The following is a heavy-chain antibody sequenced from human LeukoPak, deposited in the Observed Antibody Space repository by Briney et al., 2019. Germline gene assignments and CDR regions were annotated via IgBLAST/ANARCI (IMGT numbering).Heavy chain of an antibody. J-gene: IGHJ4*02. CDR1: GFTFSNYG. Sequence: GGSLRLSCAASGFTFSNYGMHWVRQAPGKGLEWVAVISYDGSNKYYADSVKGRFTISRDNSKNTLYLQMNSLRAEDTAVYYCARGRGGSWWGQGTLVTVSS. CDR2: ISYDGSNK. CDR3: ARGRGGSW. D-gene: IGHD1-26*01. V-gene: IGHV3-30*03.